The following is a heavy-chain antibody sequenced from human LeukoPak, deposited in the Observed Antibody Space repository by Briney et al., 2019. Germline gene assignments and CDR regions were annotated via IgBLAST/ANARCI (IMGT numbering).Heavy chain of an antibody. J-gene: IGHJ5*02. V-gene: IGHV1-24*01. Sequence: ASVTVSCKVSGYTLTELSMHWVRRAPGKGLEWMGGFDPEDGETIYAQKFQGRVTMTEDTSTDTAYMELSSLRSEDTAVYYCASRLGGSRHHNWFDPWGQGTLVTVSS. CDR3: ASRLGGSRHHNWFDP. D-gene: IGHD3-10*01. CDR2: FDPEDGET. CDR1: GYTLTELS.